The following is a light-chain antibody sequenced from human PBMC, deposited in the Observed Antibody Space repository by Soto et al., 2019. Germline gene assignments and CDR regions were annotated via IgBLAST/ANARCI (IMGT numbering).Light chain of an antibody. CDR2: DAS. V-gene: IGKV1-5*01. Sequence: DIQVTQSPSTLSASVGDRVTITCRASQFIDRWLAWYQQKPGKAPQYLIFDASSLYGGVPLRFSGSGSGTEFTLTITSLQPDDSATYYCLKYSGSSYTFGQGTNVEIK. CDR1: QFIDRW. CDR3: LKYSGSSYT. J-gene: IGKJ2*01.